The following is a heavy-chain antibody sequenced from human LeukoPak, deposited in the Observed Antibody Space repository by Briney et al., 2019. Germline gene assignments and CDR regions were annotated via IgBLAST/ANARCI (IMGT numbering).Heavy chain of an antibody. CDR3: ARDPRSYMDV. Sequence: PGGSLRLSCAAPGFTFSSYWMSWVRQAPGKGLEWVANIKQDGSEKYYADSVKGRFTISRDNAKNSLYLQMNSLRAEDTAVYYCARDPRSYMDVWGKGTTVTVSS. CDR1: GFTFSSYW. V-gene: IGHV3-7*01. CDR2: IKQDGSEK. J-gene: IGHJ6*03.